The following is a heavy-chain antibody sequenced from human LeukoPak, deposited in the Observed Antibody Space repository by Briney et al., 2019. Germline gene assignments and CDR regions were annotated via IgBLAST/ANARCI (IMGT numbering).Heavy chain of an antibody. J-gene: IGHJ4*02. D-gene: IGHD2/OR15-2a*01. CDR3: AKVFSTYYFDS. CDR1: GFTFSKNA. CDR2: IGATGSTT. Sequence: GGSLRLSCTGSGFTFSKNAMRWVRQAPGKGLEWVAAIGATGSTTYYADSVKGRFTISRDNSKNTIYSQMDSLRAEDTAIYYCAKVFSTYYFDSWGQGTLVTVSS. V-gene: IGHV3-23*01.